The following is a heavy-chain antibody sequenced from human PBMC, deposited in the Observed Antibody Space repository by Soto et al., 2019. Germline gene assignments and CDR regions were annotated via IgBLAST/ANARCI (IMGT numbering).Heavy chain of an antibody. J-gene: IGHJ4*02. D-gene: IGHD6-6*01. CDR3: ARGFHRIAARRGRGLGFDY. CDR2: INHSGST. Sequence: SETLSLTCTVSGGSISTGGDCWNWIRQHPGKGLEWIGEINHSGSTNYNPSLKSRVTISVDTSKNQFSLKLSSVTAADTAVYYCARGFHRIAARRGRGLGFDYWGQGTLVTVSS. CDR1: GGSISTGGDC. V-gene: IGHV4-34*01.